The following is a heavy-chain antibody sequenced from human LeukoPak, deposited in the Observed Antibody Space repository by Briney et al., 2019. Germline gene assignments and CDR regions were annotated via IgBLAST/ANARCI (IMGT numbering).Heavy chain of an antibody. CDR3: AREGTRRVHAFDI. J-gene: IGHJ3*02. CDR2: IYYSGST. D-gene: IGHD1-14*01. V-gene: IGHV4-59*01. Sequence: SETLSLTCTVSGGSISSYYWSWIRQPPGKGLEWIGYIYYSGSTNYNPSLKSRVTISVDTSKNQFSLKLSSVTAADTAVYYCAREGTRRVHAFDIWGQGTMVTVSS. CDR1: GGSISSYY.